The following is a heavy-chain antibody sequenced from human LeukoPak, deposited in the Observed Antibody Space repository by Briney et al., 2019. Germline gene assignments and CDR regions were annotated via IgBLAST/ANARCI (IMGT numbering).Heavy chain of an antibody. J-gene: IGHJ4*02. D-gene: IGHD6-19*01. CDR2: INPSGGST. CDR1: GYTFTSYY. V-gene: IGHV1-46*01. Sequence: GASVKVSCKASGYTFTSYYMHWVRQAPGQGLEWMGIINPSGGSTSYAQKFQGRVTMTRDMSTSTVYMELSSLRSEDTAVYYCAREGAVAGSDYWGQGTLVTVSS. CDR3: AREGAVAGSDY.